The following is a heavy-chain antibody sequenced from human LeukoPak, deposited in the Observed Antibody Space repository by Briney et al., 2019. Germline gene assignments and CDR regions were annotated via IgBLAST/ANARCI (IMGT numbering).Heavy chain of an antibody. CDR2: IRYDGSNK. CDR1: GFTFSSYG. Sequence: GGSLRLSCAASGFTFSSYGMHWVRQAPGKGLEWVAFIRYDGSNKYYADSVKGRFTISRDNSKNTLYLQMNSLRAEDTAVYYCAKDREPAPGFFDYWGQGTLVTVSS. J-gene: IGHJ4*02. D-gene: IGHD1-26*01. CDR3: AKDREPAPGFFDY. V-gene: IGHV3-30*02.